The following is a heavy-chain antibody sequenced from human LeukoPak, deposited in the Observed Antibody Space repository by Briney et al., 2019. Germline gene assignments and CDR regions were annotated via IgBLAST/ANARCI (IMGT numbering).Heavy chain of an antibody. V-gene: IGHV3-11*04. CDR3: ARASEITFGGVIVRNYYYYYMDV. Sequence: GGSLRLSCAASGFTFSDYYMSWIRQAPGKGLEWISYISSSGDTIFYADSVKGRFTISRDNAKNSLYLQMNSLRAEDTAVYYCARASEITFGGVIVRNYYYYYMDVWGKGTTVTVSS. D-gene: IGHD3-16*02. J-gene: IGHJ6*03. CDR1: GFTFSDYY. CDR2: ISSSGDTI.